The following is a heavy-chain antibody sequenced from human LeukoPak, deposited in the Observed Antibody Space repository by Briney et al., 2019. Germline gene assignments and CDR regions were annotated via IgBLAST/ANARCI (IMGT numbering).Heavy chain of an antibody. CDR2: LSASGGTT. V-gene: IGHV3-23*01. CDR3: AKLPREYCSSTSCPNWFDT. J-gene: IGHJ5*02. D-gene: IGHD2-2*01. Sequence: GGSLRLSCAASGFSFSTYAMTWVRQAPGKGLEWVSALSASGGTTYYADSVQGRFATSRDNSKNTLYRQMNSLRAEDTAVYHCAKLPREYCSSTSCPNWFDTWGQGTLVTVSS. CDR1: GFSFSTYA.